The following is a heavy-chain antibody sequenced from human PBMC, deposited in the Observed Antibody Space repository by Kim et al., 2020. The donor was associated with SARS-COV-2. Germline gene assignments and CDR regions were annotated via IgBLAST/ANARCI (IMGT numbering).Heavy chain of an antibody. Sequence: SVKVSCKASGGTFSNHAISWVRQAPGQGLEWMGGIIPMLNRGNYARKFQGRVIITADGSTTTAYMELSSLRSEDTAVYYCARDGAPMSATGTHYYYDMD. CDR1: GGTFSNHA. CDR2: IIPMLNRG. CDR3: ARDGAPMSATGTHYYYDMD. J-gene: IGHJ6*01. D-gene: IGHD6-13*01. V-gene: IGHV1-69*10.